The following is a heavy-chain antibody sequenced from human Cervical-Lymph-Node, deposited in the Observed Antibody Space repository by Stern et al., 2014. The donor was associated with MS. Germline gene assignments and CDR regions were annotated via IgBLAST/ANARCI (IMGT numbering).Heavy chain of an antibody. Sequence: VQLGQSGAEVKKPGASVKVSCKASGYSFTGYYIHWVRRAPGQGLEWMGRIYPNSGAANYAQRFQGGVTLTRDTSISTTYMELSSLRSDDTAIYYCARQYCSGGKCHSSAYNYNGMDVWGQGTTVTVSS. J-gene: IGHJ6*02. CDR1: GYSFTGYY. V-gene: IGHV1-2*06. D-gene: IGHD2-15*01. CDR2: IYPNSGAA. CDR3: ARQYCSGGKCHSSAYNYNGMDV.